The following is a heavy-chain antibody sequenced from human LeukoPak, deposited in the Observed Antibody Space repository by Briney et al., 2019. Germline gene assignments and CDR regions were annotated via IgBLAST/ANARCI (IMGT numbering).Heavy chain of an antibody. CDR2: IYYSGST. J-gene: IGHJ6*02. D-gene: IGHD7-27*01. Sequence: SETLSLTCTVSGGSISSSSYYWGWIRQPPGKGLEWIGSIYYSGSTYYNPSLKSRVTISVDTSKNLFSLKLSSVTAADTAVYYCASPALTGDYYYYYYGMDVWGQGTTVTVSS. CDR3: ASPALTGDYYYYYYGMDV. CDR1: GGSISSSSYY. V-gene: IGHV4-39*01.